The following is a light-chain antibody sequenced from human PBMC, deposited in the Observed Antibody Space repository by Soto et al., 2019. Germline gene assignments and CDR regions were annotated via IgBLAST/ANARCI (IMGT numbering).Light chain of an antibody. CDR1: SSNIGSHT. CDR3: ATWDDSLNGFV. Sequence: QSVRAQPPSASGTPGQRVTISCSGSSSNIGSHTVNWYQHLPGTAPKLLIYSNDQRPSGVPDRFSGSKSGTSASLAIRGLQSEDEAEYYCATWDDSLNGFVFGTGTKVTVL. J-gene: IGLJ1*01. V-gene: IGLV1-44*01. CDR2: SND.